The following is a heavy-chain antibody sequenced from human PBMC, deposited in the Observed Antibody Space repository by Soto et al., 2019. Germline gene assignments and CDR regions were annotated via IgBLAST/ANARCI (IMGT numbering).Heavy chain of an antibody. Sequence: SETLSLTCTVSGGSICNFYWSWIRQHPGKGLEWIGYVYYTGSTSYNPSLKRRVTFSADSSRGQFSLRLNSVTAADTAVYYCARTVLGPDLLADSFVDYYYYMDVWGQGTTVTVSS. CDR1: GGSICNFY. V-gene: IGHV4-59*08. CDR2: VYYTGST. J-gene: IGHJ6*03. D-gene: IGHD3-9*01. CDR3: ARTVLGPDLLADSFVDYYYYMDV.